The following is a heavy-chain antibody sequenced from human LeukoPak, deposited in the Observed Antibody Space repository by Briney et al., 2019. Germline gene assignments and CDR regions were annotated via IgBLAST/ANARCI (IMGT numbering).Heavy chain of an antibody. CDR2: ISAYNGNT. J-gene: IGHJ3*02. D-gene: IGHD5/OR15-5a*01. V-gene: IGHV1-18*01. CDR3: ARLYDVDDAFDI. CDR1: GYTFTSYG. Sequence: GASVKVSCKASGYTFTSYGISWVRQAPGQGLEWMRWISAYNGNTNYAQKLQGRVTMATDTSTSTAYMELRSLRSDDTAVYYCARLYDVDDAFDIWGQGTMVTVSS.